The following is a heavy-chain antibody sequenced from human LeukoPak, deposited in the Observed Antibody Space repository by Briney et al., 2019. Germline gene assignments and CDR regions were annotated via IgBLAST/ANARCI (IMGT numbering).Heavy chain of an antibody. Sequence: SVKVSCKASGGTFSSYAISWVRQAPGQGLEWMGGIIPIFGTANYAQKFQGRVTITTDESTSTDYLELSSLRSEDTAVYYCARAPLFRYYYDSSGYYVYFQHWGQGTLVTVSS. CDR1: GGTFSSYA. CDR3: ARAPLFRYYYDSSGYYVYFQH. CDR2: IIPIFGTA. J-gene: IGHJ1*01. V-gene: IGHV1-69*05. D-gene: IGHD3-22*01.